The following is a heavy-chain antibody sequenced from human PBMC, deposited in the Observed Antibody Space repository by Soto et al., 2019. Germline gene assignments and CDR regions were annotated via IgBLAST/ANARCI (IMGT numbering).Heavy chain of an antibody. CDR2: INSDGSST. J-gene: IGHJ3*01. Sequence: GGSLTLSCAASGSTFTNYLMHWVLHAPGKGLVWVSRINSDGSSTSHADSVKGRFTISRDNAKNTLYLQMSSLRAEDTAVYYCARPQYLPDDVFDVWGRGTVVTVSS. D-gene: IGHD2-2*01. CDR1: GSTFTNYL. CDR3: ARPQYLPDDVFDV. V-gene: IGHV3-74*01.